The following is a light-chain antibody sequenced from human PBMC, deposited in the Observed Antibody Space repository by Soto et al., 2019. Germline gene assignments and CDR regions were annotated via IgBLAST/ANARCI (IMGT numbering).Light chain of an antibody. CDR1: QSLLHNNGYNY. V-gene: IGKV2-28*01. J-gene: IGKJ3*01. CDR2: LGS. Sequence: DIVMTQSPLSLPVTPGEPASISCRSSQSLLHNNGYNYLDWYLQKPGQSPQLLIYLGSNRASGVPDRFSGSGSGTDFTLKISRVEAEDVGVYYCMQSLKTQFTFGPGTKEEIK. CDR3: MQSLKTQFT.